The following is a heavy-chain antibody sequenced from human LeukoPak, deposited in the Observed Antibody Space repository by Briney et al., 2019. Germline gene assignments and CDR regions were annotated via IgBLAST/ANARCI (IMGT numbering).Heavy chain of an antibody. CDR1: GYTFTGYY. V-gene: IGHV1-2*02. CDR2: INPNSGGT. D-gene: IGHD3-10*01. J-gene: IGHJ4*02. CDR3: ARESMVRGVNILDY. Sequence: ASVKVSCKASGYTFTGYYMHWVRQAPGQGLEWMGWINPNSGGTNYAQKFQGRVTMTRDTSISTAYMELSRLRSDDTAVYYCARESMVRGVNILDYWGQGTLVTVSS.